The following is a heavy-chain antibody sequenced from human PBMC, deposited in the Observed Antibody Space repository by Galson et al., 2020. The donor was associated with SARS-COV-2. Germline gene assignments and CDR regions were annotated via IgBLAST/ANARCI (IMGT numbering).Heavy chain of an antibody. CDR2: IYFSGTT. J-gene: IGHJ5*02. Sequence: SETLSLTCTVSGGSLSSGDYYWSWTRQPPGKGLEWLGNIYFSGTTFYTPSLKSRLIISVATSKNQFSLKLNSVTAADTAVYYCARMDSVGELSGGVDQWGQGTLGSVAS. V-gene: IGHV4-30-4*08. CDR3: ARMDSVGELSGGVDQ. D-gene: IGHD3-16*02. CDR1: GGSLSSGDYY.